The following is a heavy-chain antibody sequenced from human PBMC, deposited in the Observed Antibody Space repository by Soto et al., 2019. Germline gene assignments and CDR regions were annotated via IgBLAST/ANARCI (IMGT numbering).Heavy chain of an antibody. J-gene: IGHJ6*02. Sequence: QVQLVQSGAEVKKPGSSVKVSCKASGGTFSSYAISWVRQAPGQGLEWMGGIIPIFGTANYAQKFQGRVTITADESTSTAYMELSSLRSEDTAVYYCAIDGRVGDYDFRYGMDVWGQGTTVTVSS. CDR2: IIPIFGTA. V-gene: IGHV1-69*01. CDR1: GGTFSSYA. CDR3: AIDGRVGDYDFRYGMDV. D-gene: IGHD3-3*01.